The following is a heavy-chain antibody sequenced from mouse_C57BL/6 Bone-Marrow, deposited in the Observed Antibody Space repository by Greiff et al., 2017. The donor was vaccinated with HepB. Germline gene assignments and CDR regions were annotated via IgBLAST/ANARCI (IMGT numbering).Heavy chain of an antibody. Sequence: QVQLQQPGAELVKPGASVKMSCKASGYTFTSYWITWVKQRPGQGLEWIGDIYPGSGSTNYNEKFKGKATFTADTSSNTAYMQLSSLTTEDSAIYYCARYGPLRGFAYWGQGTLVTVSA. D-gene: IGHD1-1*01. CDR1: GYTFTSYW. J-gene: IGHJ3*01. CDR3: ARYGPLRGFAY. V-gene: IGHV1-55*01. CDR2: IYPGSGST.